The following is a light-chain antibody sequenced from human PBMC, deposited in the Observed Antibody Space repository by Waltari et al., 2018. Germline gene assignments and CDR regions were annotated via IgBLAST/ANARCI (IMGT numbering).Light chain of an antibody. CDR2: AAS. CDR3: QQFSIYPIT. Sequence: DIQLTQSPSFLSASVGDSVTITCRASQGIGSSLTWYQLKAGKAPMLLIYAASTLQAGVPSRFSASGSGTDFTLTISSVQPEDFAIYYCQQFSIYPITFGGGTKVEVK. CDR1: QGIGSS. V-gene: IGKV1-9*01. J-gene: IGKJ4*01.